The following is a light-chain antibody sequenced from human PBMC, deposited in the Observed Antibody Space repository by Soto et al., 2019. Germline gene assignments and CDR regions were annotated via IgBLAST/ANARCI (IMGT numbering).Light chain of an antibody. CDR3: QQYDTYPRP. J-gene: IGKJ1*01. Sequence: DIQMTQSPSSLSASVGDRVTITCRASQSISSYLNWYQQKPGKAPKLLIYDASSLESGVPSRFSGSGSGTEFTLTISSLQPDDFATYYCQQYDTYPRPSGQGTKVDIK. V-gene: IGKV1-5*01. CDR2: DAS. CDR1: QSISSY.